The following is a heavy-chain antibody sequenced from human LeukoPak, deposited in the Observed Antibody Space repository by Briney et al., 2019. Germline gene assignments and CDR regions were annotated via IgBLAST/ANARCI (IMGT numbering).Heavy chain of an antibody. J-gene: IGHJ6*02. CDR1: GYTFTNYD. Sequence: GASVKVSCKASGYTFTNYDINWVRPATGQGLEWMGWMDPNRGNTGYAQKFQGRVTMTRNTSISTTYMELSGLRSEDTAVYYCARGFSYRMDVWGQGTTVTVSS. V-gene: IGHV1-8*01. CDR3: ARGFSYRMDV. CDR2: MDPNRGNT.